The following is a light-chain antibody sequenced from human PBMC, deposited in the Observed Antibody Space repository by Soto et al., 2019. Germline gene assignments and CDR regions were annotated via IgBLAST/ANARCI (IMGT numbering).Light chain of an antibody. J-gene: IGLJ1*01. CDR3: ISYTSSSTLRYV. Sequence: QSALTQPASVSGSPGQSITISCTGTSSDVGGYNYVSWYQQHPGKAPRLMIYDVSNRPSGVSNRFSGSKSGNTASLTISGRQAEDEADYYCISYTSSSTLRYVFGAGTKV. CDR1: SSDVGGYNY. CDR2: DVS. V-gene: IGLV2-14*01.